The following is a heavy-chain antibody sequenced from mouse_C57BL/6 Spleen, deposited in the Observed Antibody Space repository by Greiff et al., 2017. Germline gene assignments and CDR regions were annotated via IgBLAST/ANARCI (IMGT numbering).Heavy chain of an antibody. CDR2: INPSSGYT. V-gene: IGHV1-7*01. J-gene: IGHJ4*01. Sequence: QVQLQQSGAELAKPGASVKLSCKASGYTFTSYWMHWVKQRPGQGLEWIGYINPSSGYTKYNQKFKDKDTLTADKSSSTAYMQLSSLTYEDSAVYYCARWTPIYYGNYDYAMDYWGQGTSVTVSS. CDR3: ARWTPIYYGNYDYAMDY. CDR1: GYTFTSYW. D-gene: IGHD2-1*01.